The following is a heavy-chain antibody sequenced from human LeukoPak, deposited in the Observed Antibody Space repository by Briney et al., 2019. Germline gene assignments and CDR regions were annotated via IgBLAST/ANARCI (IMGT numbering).Heavy chain of an antibody. CDR1: GGSISSSSYY. CDR2: IYYNGNT. Sequence: PSETLSLTCTVSGGSISSSSYYWGWIRQPPGKGLEWIGNIYYNGNTYYNPSLKSRVTISADTSKNQFSLKLSSVTAADTAVYYCARDGDWSHAFDIWGQGTMVTVSS. J-gene: IGHJ3*02. CDR3: ARDGDWSHAFDI. D-gene: IGHD3/OR15-3a*01. V-gene: IGHV4-39*07.